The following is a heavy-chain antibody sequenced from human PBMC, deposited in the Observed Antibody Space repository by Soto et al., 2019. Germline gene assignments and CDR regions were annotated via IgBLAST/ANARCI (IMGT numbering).Heavy chain of an antibody. CDR2: INAYNGDT. J-gene: IGHJ6*02. CDR1: GYTFTSYG. CDR3: ARMGDVPYYYYGMDV. V-gene: IGHV1-18*01. D-gene: IGHD3-16*01. Sequence: QVQLVQSGAEVKKPGASVKVSCKASGYTFTSYGFSWVRQAPGQGLEWMGWINAYNGDTNYAQNLQGRVTMTTDTSTHTAYMELRSLRSDDTAVNYCARMGDVPYYYYGMDVWGQGTTVTVSS.